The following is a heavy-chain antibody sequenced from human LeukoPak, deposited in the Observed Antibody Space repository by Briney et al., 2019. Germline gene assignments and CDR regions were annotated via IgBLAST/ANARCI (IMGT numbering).Heavy chain of an antibody. V-gene: IGHV4-39*01. CDR2: IYYSGST. D-gene: IGHD5-18*01. CDR1: GGSISSSSYY. CDR3: ARRVDTARSIPDRYFDY. J-gene: IGHJ4*02. Sequence: PSETLSLTCTVSGGSISSSSYYSGWIRQPPGKGLEWIMSIYYSGSTYYNPSLKSRVTISVDTSKNQFSLKLSSVTAADTAVYYCARRVDTARSIPDRYFDYWGQGTLVTVSS.